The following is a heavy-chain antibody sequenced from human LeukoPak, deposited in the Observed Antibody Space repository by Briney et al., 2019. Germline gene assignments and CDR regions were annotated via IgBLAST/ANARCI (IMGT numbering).Heavy chain of an antibody. J-gene: IGHJ6*02. CDR3: ARDVWWGPSGDYYYGMDV. Sequence: SETLSLTCTVSGGSISSYYWSWIRQPPGKGLEWIGYIYYSGSTNYNPSLKSRVTISVDTSKNQFSLKLSSVTAADTAVYYCARDVWWGPSGDYYYGMDVWGQGTTVTVSS. CDR2: IYYSGST. V-gene: IGHV4-59*12. D-gene: IGHD2-21*01. CDR1: GGSISSYY.